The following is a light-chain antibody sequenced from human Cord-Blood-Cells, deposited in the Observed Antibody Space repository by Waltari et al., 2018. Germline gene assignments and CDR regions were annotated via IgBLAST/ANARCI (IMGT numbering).Light chain of an antibody. CDR3: QQYYSYPFT. V-gene: IGKV1-8*01. CDR1: QGISSY. CDR2: AAS. Sequence: AIRMTQSPSSFSASTGDRVTITCRASQGISSYLAWSQQKPGKAPKLQIYAASTLQSGVPSRFSGSGSGTDFTLTISCLQSEDFATYYCQQYYSYPFTFGPGTKVDIK. J-gene: IGKJ3*01.